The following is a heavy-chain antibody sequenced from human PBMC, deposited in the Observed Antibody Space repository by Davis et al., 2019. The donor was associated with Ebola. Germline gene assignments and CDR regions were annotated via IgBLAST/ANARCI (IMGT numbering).Heavy chain of an antibody. Sequence: HSQTLSLTCAISGDSVPTHSGAWNWTRQSPSRGLEWLGRTYYSSKWYNESALSVKSRITISADTAKNQLSLHLNSVTPEDTAVYYCARGWLRSAFDQWGQGTLVTVSS. CDR1: GDSVPTHSGA. J-gene: IGHJ4*02. CDR3: ARGWLRSAFDQ. D-gene: IGHD5-12*01. V-gene: IGHV6-1*01. CDR2: TYYSSKWYN.